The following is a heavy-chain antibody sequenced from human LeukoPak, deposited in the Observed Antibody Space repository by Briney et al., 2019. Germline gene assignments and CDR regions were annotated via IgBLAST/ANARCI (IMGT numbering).Heavy chain of an antibody. CDR3: ARVPTYYFDSSGYYYPYYFDY. Sequence: ASVKVSCTASGYTFTSYGISWVRQAPGQGLEWMGWISAYNGNTNYAQKFQGRVTMTTDTSTSTAYMELRSLRSDDTAVYYCARVPTYYFDSSGYYYPYYFDYWGQGTLVTVSS. D-gene: IGHD3-22*01. V-gene: IGHV1-18*01. CDR2: ISAYNGNT. CDR1: GYTFTSYG. J-gene: IGHJ4*02.